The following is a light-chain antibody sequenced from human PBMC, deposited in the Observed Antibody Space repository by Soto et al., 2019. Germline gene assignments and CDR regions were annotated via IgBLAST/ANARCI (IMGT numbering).Light chain of an antibody. CDR3: QQNYGTPGT. CDR1: QSISRY. V-gene: IGKV1-39*01. CDR2: GAN. Sequence: DLQMTQSPSSLSASVGDRVTITFRASQSISRYLNWYQQRPGTAPKVLIFGANSLQSGVPSRFSGSGSGTEFTLTISSLQPEDFATYYCQQNYGTPGTFGQGTKVDIK. J-gene: IGKJ1*01.